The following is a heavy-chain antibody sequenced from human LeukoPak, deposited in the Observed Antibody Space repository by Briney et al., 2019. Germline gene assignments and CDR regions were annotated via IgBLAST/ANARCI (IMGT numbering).Heavy chain of an antibody. D-gene: IGHD6-13*01. J-gene: IGHJ2*01. Sequence: GGSLRLSCAASGFTFDDYAMHWVRQAPGKGLEWVSGISWNSGSIGYADSVKGRFTISRDNAKNSLYLQMNSLRAEDTALYYCAGGVSSWSLDDPYWYFDLWGRGTLVTVSP. CDR2: ISWNSGSI. CDR3: AGGVSSWSLDDPYWYFDL. V-gene: IGHV3-9*01. CDR1: GFTFDDYA.